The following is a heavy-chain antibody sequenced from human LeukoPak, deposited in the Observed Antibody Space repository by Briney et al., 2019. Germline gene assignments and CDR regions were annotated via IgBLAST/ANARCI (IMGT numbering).Heavy chain of an antibody. Sequence: SETLSLTCAVSGGSIISSSHYWGWIRQAPGKGLEWIGSIYYSGSTYLKSRVTISVDTSKNQFSLRLTSVTAADTAVYYCARVGSGWGDIDYWGQGTLVTVSS. V-gene: IGHV4-39*07. CDR1: GGSIISSSHY. CDR2: IYYSGST. CDR3: ARVGSGWGDIDY. D-gene: IGHD6-19*01. J-gene: IGHJ4*02.